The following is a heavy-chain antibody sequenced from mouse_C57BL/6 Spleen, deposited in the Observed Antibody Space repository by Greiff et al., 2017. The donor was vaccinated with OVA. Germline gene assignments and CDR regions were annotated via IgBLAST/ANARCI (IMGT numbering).Heavy chain of an antibody. J-gene: IGHJ2*01. CDR2: INYDGSST. Sequence: EVQLVESEGGLVQPGSSMKLSCTASGFTFSDYYMAWVRQVPEKGLEWVANINYDGSSTYYLDSLKSRFIISRDNAKNILYLQMSSLKSEDTATYYCARLDGGYFDYWGQGTTLTVSS. V-gene: IGHV5-16*01. CDR3: ARLDGGYFDY. CDR1: GFTFSDYY.